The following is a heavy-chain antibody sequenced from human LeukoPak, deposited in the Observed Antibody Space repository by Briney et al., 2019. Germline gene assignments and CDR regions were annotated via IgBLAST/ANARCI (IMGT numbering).Heavy chain of an antibody. CDR3: ATLQEVAVAPVVDY. Sequence: SVKVSCKASGGTFSSYAVSWVRQAPGQGLEWMGGIIPIFGTANYAQKFQGRVTVTADESTSTAYMELSSLRSEDTAVYYCATLQEVAVAPVVDYWGQGTLVTVSS. D-gene: IGHD6-19*01. J-gene: IGHJ4*02. CDR2: IIPIFGTA. V-gene: IGHV1-69*13. CDR1: GGTFSSYA.